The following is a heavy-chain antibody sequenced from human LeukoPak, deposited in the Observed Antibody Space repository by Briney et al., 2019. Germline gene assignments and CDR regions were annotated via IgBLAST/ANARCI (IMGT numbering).Heavy chain of an antibody. CDR3: ATGRGDYGDYSSPVDYYYYMDV. Sequence: ASVKVSCKASGYTFTSYGISWVRQAPGQGLEWMGWISAYNGNTNYAQKLQGRVTMTTDTSTSTAYMELRSLRSEDTAVYYCATGRGDYGDYSSPVDYYYYMDVWGKGTTVTVSS. CDR2: ISAYNGNT. D-gene: IGHD4-17*01. J-gene: IGHJ6*03. CDR1: GYTFTSYG. V-gene: IGHV1-18*01.